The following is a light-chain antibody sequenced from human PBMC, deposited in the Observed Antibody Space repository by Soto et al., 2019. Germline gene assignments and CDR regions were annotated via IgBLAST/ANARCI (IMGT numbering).Light chain of an antibody. CDR1: QSVSSSY. V-gene: IGKV3-20*01. CDR3: QQYGSTPLT. Sequence: EIVLTQSPGTLSLSPGERATLSCRASQSVSSSYLAWYQQKPGQAPRLLIYGASSRATGIPDRFSGSGSGTYFTLIISRLEPEDFALYYCQQYGSTPLTFGGGTKVELK. CDR2: GAS. J-gene: IGKJ4*01.